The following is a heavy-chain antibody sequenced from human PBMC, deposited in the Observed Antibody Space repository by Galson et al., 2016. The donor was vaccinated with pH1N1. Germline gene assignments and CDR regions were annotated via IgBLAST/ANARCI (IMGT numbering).Heavy chain of an antibody. CDR2: MNQDGNKK. V-gene: IGHV3-7*01. CDR1: GFTLSSYW. J-gene: IGHJ4*02. Sequence: SLRLSCAASGFTLSSYWMSWVRQAPGKGPEWVANMNQDGNKKYYVDSVKGRFIISRDYSKNSLYLQMNSLRAEDTAMYYCVRAVGRAEAHWGQGTLVTVSS. D-gene: IGHD1-26*01. CDR3: VRAVGRAEAH.